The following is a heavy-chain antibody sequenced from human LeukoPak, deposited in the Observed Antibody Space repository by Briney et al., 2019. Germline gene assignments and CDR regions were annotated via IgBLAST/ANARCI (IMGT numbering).Heavy chain of an antibody. Sequence: SVKVSCKASGGTFSSYAISWVRQAPGQGLEWMGRIIPILGIANYAQKLQGRVTMTTDTYTSTTYMELRSLRSDDTAVYYCASSDGKYFQHWGQGTLVTVSS. CDR3: ASSDGKYFQH. J-gene: IGHJ1*01. D-gene: IGHD1-1*01. CDR2: IIPILGIA. V-gene: IGHV1-69*04. CDR1: GGTFSSYA.